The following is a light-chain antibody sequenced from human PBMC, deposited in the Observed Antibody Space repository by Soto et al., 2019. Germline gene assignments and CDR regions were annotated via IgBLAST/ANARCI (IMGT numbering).Light chain of an antibody. CDR2: SNN. CDR1: SPNIGSNT. J-gene: IGLJ1*01. CDR3: AEWDDSLNGYV. Sequence: QSVLTQPPSASGTPGQRVTISCSGSSPNIGSNTVNWYQQLPGTAPKPLIYSNNQRPSGDPDRFSGSKSGTSASLAISGLQSEDEADYYCAEWDDSLNGYVFGTGTKLTVL. V-gene: IGLV1-44*01.